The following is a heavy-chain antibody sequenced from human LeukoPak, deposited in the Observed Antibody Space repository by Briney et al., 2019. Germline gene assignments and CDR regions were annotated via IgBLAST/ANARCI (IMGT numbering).Heavy chain of an antibody. Sequence: GESLKISCKGSGYSFTSYWISWGRQMPGKGLEWMGRIDPSDSYTNYSPSFQGRVTISADKSISTAYLQWASLKASDTAMYYCASLEMATDYWGQGTLVTVSS. V-gene: IGHV5-10-1*01. J-gene: IGHJ4*02. CDR1: GYSFTSYW. CDR2: IDPSDSYT. CDR3: ASLEMATDY. D-gene: IGHD5-24*01.